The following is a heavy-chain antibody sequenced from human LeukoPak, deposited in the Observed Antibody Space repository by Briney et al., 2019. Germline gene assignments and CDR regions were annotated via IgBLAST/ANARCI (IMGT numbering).Heavy chain of an antibody. V-gene: IGHV3-7*01. CDR3: ARAHF. CDR2: IKQDGSEI. J-gene: IGHJ4*02. Sequence: PGGSLRLSCVASGFTFSRYWMSWVRQAPGKGLEWVANIKQDGSEIYYVESVRGRFTISRDNAKNSLYLRMNSLRAEDTAVYYCARAHFWGQGTLVTVSS. CDR1: GFTFSRYW.